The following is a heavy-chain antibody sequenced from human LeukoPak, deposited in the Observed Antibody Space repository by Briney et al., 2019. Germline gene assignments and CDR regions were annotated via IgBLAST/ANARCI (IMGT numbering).Heavy chain of an antibody. Sequence: PGGSLRLSCAASGFAISSKYMTWVRQVPGKGLEWVSVTYNGGSTNYADSVKGRFTISRDNSKNTLYLQMNSLRAEDTAVYYCAREGRPYGMDVWGQGTTVTVSS. CDR2: TYNGGST. J-gene: IGHJ6*02. CDR1: GFAISSKY. CDR3: AREGRPYGMDV. V-gene: IGHV3-53*01.